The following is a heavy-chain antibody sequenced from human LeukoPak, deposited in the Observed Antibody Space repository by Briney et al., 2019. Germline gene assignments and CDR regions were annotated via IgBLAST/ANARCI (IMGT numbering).Heavy chain of an antibody. CDR1: GSAFSSRI. CDR2: ISSSGDST. J-gene: IGHJ4*02. CDR3: AHMTGFDY. V-gene: IGHV3-23*01. Sequence: GGSLRLSCAASGSAFSSRIMSWVRQAPGEGLEWVSSISSSGDSTNYRDSVKGRFTISRDNSKNTLYLQMNSLRVEDTAAYYCAHMTGFDYWGQGSLVTVSS. D-gene: IGHD3-9*01.